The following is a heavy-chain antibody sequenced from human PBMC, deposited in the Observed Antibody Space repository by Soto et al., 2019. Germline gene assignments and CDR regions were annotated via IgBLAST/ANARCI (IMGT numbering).Heavy chain of an antibody. V-gene: IGHV3-23*01. CDR1: GFPFSSYA. Sequence: GSLRLSFAASGFPFSSYAMSWVRPAPGKGLEWVSTILVGGSTHYPDSVKGRFTISRDNSKNTVFLQMNSLTAGDTAVYYCAKATATGGGAFDICGQGTMVTVS. CDR3: AKATATGGGAFDI. CDR2: ILVGGST. J-gene: IGHJ3*02. D-gene: IGHD2-8*02.